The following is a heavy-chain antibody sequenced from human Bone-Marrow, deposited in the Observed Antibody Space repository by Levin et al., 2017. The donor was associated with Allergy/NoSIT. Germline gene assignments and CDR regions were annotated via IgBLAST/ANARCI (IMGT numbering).Heavy chain of an antibody. V-gene: IGHV3-11*06. CDR2: SSTTSSYT. D-gene: IGHD3-3*01. Sequence: GGSLRLSCAASGFTFNDYYMTWIRQAPGKGLEWVSYSSTTSSYTKYADSVKGRFAVSRDNAKNSLYLQMNSLRAEDTAVYYCARLPDFWSGYPGLDVWGKGTTVTVSS. CDR1: GFTFNDYY. CDR3: ARLPDFWSGYPGLDV. J-gene: IGHJ6*04.